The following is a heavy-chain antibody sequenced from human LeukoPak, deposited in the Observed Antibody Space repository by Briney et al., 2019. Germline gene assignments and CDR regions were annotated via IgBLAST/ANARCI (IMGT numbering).Heavy chain of an antibody. Sequence: GGSLRLSCVVSGFTFSDYAMSWVRQAPGKGLEWVSAISGSGASTIYADSVRGRFTISRDNSKNTLYLQMDSLRAEDTAVYYCAKDQDYDYIWGSSRVWGQGTVVTVSS. CDR1: GFTFSDYA. V-gene: IGHV3-23*01. D-gene: IGHD3-16*02. CDR2: ISGSGAST. J-gene: IGHJ4*02. CDR3: AKDQDYDYIWGSSRV.